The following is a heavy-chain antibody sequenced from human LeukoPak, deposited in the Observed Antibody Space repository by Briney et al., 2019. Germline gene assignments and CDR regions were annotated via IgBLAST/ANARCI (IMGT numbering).Heavy chain of an antibody. CDR2: IKQDGSEK. CDR3: AKAPYSSSWNFDY. Sequence: GGSLRLSCAASGFTFSSYWMSWVRQAPGKGLEWLANIKQDGSEKYYVDSVKGRFTISRDNAKNSLYLQMNSLRVEDTAVYYCAKAPYSSSWNFDYWGQGTLVTVSS. CDR1: GFTFSSYW. J-gene: IGHJ4*02. V-gene: IGHV3-7*03. D-gene: IGHD6-6*01.